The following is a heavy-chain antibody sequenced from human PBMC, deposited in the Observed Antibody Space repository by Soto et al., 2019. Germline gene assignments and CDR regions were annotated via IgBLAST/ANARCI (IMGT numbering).Heavy chain of an antibody. Sequence: QVQLPESGPGLVKPSQTLSLTCTVSGGAISSGDYYWSWIRQPPGKGLEWIGYIYYSGSTYYNPSHKNRVTLSVDTSKNPSSLILSSVTAADTAVYSCASVSSTLNDYYYYYGLDVWGQGTTGTASS. D-gene: IGHD2-2*01. CDR3: ASVSSTLNDYYYYYGLDV. V-gene: IGHV4-30-4*01. CDR2: IYYSGST. J-gene: IGHJ6*02. CDR1: GGAISSGDYY.